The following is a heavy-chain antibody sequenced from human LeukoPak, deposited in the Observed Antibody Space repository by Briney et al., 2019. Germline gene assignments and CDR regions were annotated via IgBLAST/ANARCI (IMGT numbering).Heavy chain of an antibody. CDR1: GGSISSGGYS. V-gene: IGHV4-30-2*01. Sequence: KPSETLSLTCAVSGGSISSGGYSWSWIRQPPGKGLEWIGYIYHSGSTYYNPSLKSRVTISVDRSKNQFSLKLSSVTAADTAVYYCARVGHYDSSGYYYYYGMDVWGQGTTVTVSS. J-gene: IGHJ6*02. D-gene: IGHD3-22*01. CDR2: IYHSGST. CDR3: ARVGHYDSSGYYYYYGMDV.